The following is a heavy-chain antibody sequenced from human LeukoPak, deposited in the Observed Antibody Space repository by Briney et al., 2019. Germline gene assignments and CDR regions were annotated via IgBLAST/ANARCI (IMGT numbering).Heavy chain of an antibody. CDR1: GGSFSGHY. CDR2: INHSGST. V-gene: IGHV4-34*01. J-gene: IGHJ4*02. CDR3: ASGQYYDLWSGYYVD. Sequence: SETLSLTCAVYGGSFSGHYWSWIRQPPGKGLEWIGEINHSGSTNYNPSLESRVTISVDTSKNHFSLKLSSVTAADTAVYYCASGQYYDLWSGYYVDWGQGTLVTVSA. D-gene: IGHD3-3*01.